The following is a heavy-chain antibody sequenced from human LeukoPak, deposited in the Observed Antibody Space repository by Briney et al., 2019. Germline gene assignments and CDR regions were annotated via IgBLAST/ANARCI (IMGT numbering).Heavy chain of an antibody. CDR3: ARAGTPGTTLAWYFYMDV. CDR1: GGSFSSPNDY. J-gene: IGHJ6*03. Sequence: SETLSLTCAVSGGSFSSPNDYGGWVRQPPGKGLEWIANIYYTGSTYYNPSLKSRVTISVDRSNNQFSLKLSSVTAADTAVYYCARAGTPGTTLAWYFYMDVWGKGTTVTVSS. D-gene: IGHD1-1*01. CDR2: IYYTGST. V-gene: IGHV4-39*07.